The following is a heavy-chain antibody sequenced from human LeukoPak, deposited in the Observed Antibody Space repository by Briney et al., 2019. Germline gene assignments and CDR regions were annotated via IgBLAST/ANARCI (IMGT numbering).Heavy chain of an antibody. J-gene: IGHJ5*02. CDR3: TTDKNRGVTPWWFDP. V-gene: IGHV3-15*01. Sequence: GGSLRLSCAASGFTFSNAWMSWVRQAPGKGLEWVGRIKSKTDGGTTDYAAPVKGRFTISRDDSKNTLYLQMNSLKTEDTAVYYCTTDKNRGVTPWWFDPWGQGTLVTVSS. D-gene: IGHD3-10*01. CDR2: IKSKTDGGTT. CDR1: GFTFSNAW.